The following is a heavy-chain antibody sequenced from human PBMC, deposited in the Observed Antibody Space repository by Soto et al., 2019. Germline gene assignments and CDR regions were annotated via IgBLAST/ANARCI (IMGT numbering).Heavy chain of an antibody. V-gene: IGHV1-18*01. J-gene: IGHJ4*02. D-gene: IGHD3-10*01. CDR3: ARDQKWVRVALLRGLIIPCAY. CDR2: ISAYNGNT. CDR1: GYTFADSG. Sequence: QVQLVQSGPEVKKPGASVKVSCKASGYTFADSGISWVRQAPGQGLEWLGWISAYNGNTNYAQKVQGRVTMTRDTSTITAYMELRSLRSDDTAVYYCARDQKWVRVALLRGLIIPCAYWGQGTLVTVSS.